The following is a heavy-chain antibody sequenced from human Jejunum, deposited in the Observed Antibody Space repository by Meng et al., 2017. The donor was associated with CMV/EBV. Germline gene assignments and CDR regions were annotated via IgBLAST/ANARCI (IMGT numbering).Heavy chain of an antibody. V-gene: IGHV1-2*06. D-gene: IGHD6-19*01. J-gene: IGHJ4*02. Sequence: SGYPFTGYYIHWVRQAPGQGLEWMGRIHPNSGGTNYAQKFQGRVTMTRDTSISTAYMELSNLRSDDTAVYYCAREGLTIAVADYYFDSWGQGTLVTVSS. CDR3: AREGLTIAVADYYFDS. CDR1: GYPFTGYY. CDR2: IHPNSGGT.